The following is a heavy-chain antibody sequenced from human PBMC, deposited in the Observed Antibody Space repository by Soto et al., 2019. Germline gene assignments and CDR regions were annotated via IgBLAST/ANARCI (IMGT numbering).Heavy chain of an antibody. D-gene: IGHD2-2*01. V-gene: IGHV3-30*18. J-gene: IGHJ6*02. CDR3: AKDIVVPSALGYYYYGMDF. Sequence: QVQLVESGGGVVKPGRSLRLSCAASELTFSRYGMHWVRQAPGKGLEWVAMISDDGTKKNNADSVKGRFTISRDNSKNTMYLQMNSLRPEDTAVYYCAKDIVVPSALGYYYYGMDFWGQGTTVTVSS. CDR2: ISDDGTKK. CDR1: ELTFSRYG.